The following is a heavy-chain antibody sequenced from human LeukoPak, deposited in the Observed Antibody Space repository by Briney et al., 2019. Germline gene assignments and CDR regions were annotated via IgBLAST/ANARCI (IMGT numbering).Heavy chain of an antibody. Sequence: PSETLSLTCAVSGGSITSSKYFWGWIRQPPGKELELIGIISYSGSTDHNPSLKSRVTISTDTSKNQFSLKLTSVTAADTAVYYCAGLGVMVLVYQFEYWGRGTPVTVSS. CDR2: ISYSGST. V-gene: IGHV4-39*07. D-gene: IGHD2-8*01. J-gene: IGHJ4*02. CDR3: AGLGVMVLVYQFEY. CDR1: GGSITSSKYF.